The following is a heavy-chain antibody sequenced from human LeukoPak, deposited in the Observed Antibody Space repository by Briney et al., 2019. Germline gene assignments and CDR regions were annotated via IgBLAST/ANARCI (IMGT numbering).Heavy chain of an antibody. V-gene: IGHV4-59*01. J-gene: IGHJ6*03. CDR2: IYYSGST. CDR1: GGSINSYY. D-gene: IGHD3-16*01. Sequence: SETLSLTCTVSGGSINSYYWSWIRQPPGKGLEWIGYIYYSGSTNYSPSLKSRVTISVDTSKDQFSLKLSSVTAADTAVYYCARRETWGPRGQYYMDVWGKGTTVTVSS. CDR3: ARRETWGPRGQYYMDV.